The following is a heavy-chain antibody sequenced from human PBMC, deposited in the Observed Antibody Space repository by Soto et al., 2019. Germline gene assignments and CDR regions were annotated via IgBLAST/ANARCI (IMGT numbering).Heavy chain of an antibody. J-gene: IGHJ4*02. CDR3: ARGADVFGYNWKYVPFEG. D-gene: IGHD1-20*01. V-gene: IGHV1-69*01. CDR1: GGTMRSFA. Sequence: QVQLVQSGAEVKNPGSSVNVSCKTVGGTMRSFAFSWVRQAPGQGLEWMGGIIPAFATPNHAQKFQDRVTISADESTSTVYMELRRLRSEDSAVYFCARGADVFGYNWKYVPFEGWGQGPQITVSS. CDR2: IIPAFATP.